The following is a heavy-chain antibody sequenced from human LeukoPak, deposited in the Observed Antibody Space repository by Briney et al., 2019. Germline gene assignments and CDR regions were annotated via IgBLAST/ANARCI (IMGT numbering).Heavy chain of an antibody. J-gene: IGHJ4*02. CDR2: ISYDGSNK. Sequence: GGSLRLSCAASGFTFSSYAMHWVRQAPGKGLEWVAVISYDGSNKYYADSVKGRFTISRDNSKNTLYLQMNSLRAEDTAVYYCARDYSTMVRGVIYYWGQGTLVTVSS. CDR3: ARDYSTMVRGVIYY. CDR1: GFTFSSYA. V-gene: IGHV3-30*04. D-gene: IGHD3-10*01.